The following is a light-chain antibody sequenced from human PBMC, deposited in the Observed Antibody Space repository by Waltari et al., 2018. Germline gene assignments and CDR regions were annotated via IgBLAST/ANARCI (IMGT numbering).Light chain of an antibody. CDR1: SSHVGGPNY. J-gene: IGLJ2*01. CDR2: DVS. CDR3: SSYTSSSTVV. Sequence: QSALTQPASVSGSPGQSITISCTGTSSHVGGPNYVSWYQQHPGKAPKLMIYDVSRRPPGVSNRFSGSKSGNTASLTISGLQAEDEADYYCSSYTSSSTVVFGGGTKLTVL. V-gene: IGLV2-14*01.